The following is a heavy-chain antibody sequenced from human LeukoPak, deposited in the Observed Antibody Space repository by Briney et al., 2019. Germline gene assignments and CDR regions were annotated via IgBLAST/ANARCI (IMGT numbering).Heavy chain of an antibody. V-gene: IGHV4-61*02. CDR2: IYTSGST. Sequence: PSQTLSLTCTVSGGSISSGSYYWSWIRQPAGKGLEWIGRIYTSGSTNYNPSLKSRGTISVDTSKNQFSQKLSSVTAADTAVYYCARARSDIVVVPAALAFDIWGEGTMVTVSS. CDR3: ARARSDIVVVPAALAFDI. CDR1: GGSISSGSYY. J-gene: IGHJ3*02. D-gene: IGHD2-2*01.